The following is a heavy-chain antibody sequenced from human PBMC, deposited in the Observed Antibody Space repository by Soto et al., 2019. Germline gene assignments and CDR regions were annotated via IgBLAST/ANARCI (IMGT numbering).Heavy chain of an antibody. D-gene: IGHD5-12*01. J-gene: IGHJ6*02. CDR3: ARDDDQRSGYDNYYYYGMDV. CDR2: IYPGDSDT. Sequence: PGESLKISCKGSGYSFTSYRIGWVRQMPGKGLEWMGIIYPGDSDTRYSPSFQGQVTISADKSISTAYPQWSSLKAPDTAMYYCARDDDQRSGYDNYYYYGMDVWGQGTTVTVSS. V-gene: IGHV5-51*01. CDR1: GYSFTSYR.